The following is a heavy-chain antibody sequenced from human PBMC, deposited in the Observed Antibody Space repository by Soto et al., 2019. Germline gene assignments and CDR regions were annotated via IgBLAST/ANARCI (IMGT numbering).Heavy chain of an antibody. CDR2: IIPMFGTT. Sequence: QVQLVQSGAEVKKPGSSVKVSCKASGGTFSTSGISWVRQAPGQGLEWMGGIIPMFGTTNYAQKFQGRVTITADKSTSTAYMEVSSLRSEDTAMYYCARSYSFGGVLPPTFHSWGQGALVTVSS. CDR3: ARSYSFGGVLPPTFHS. CDR1: GGTFSTSG. J-gene: IGHJ4*02. D-gene: IGHD3-16*01. V-gene: IGHV1-69*06.